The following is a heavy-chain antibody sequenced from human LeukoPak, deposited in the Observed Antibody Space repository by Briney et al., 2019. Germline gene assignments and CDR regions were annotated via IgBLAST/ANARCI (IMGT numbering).Heavy chain of an antibody. Sequence: ASVKVFCKASGYTFTSYGISWVRQAPGQGLEWMGWISGYNGNTNCAQKVQGRVTMTTDTSTSTAYMELRSLRSDDTAVYYCARKALLAAFDYWGQGTLVTVSS. CDR1: GYTFTSYG. CDR3: ARKALLAAFDY. D-gene: IGHD6-13*01. CDR2: ISGYNGNT. J-gene: IGHJ4*02. V-gene: IGHV1-18*01.